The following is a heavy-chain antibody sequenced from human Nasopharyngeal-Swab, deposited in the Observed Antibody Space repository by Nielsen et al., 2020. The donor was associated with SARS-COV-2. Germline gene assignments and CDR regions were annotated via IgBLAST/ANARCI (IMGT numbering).Heavy chain of an antibody. D-gene: IGHD2-15*01. V-gene: IGHV3-9*01. CDR2: ISDSSGSI. J-gene: IGHJ4*02. CDR1: GFTFENYA. CDR3: AKGGWPRWSPAD. Sequence: GGSLRLSCEGSGFTFENYAMHWVRQRPGKGLEWVSTISDSSGSIGYADSVKGRFSISRDNAKNFLYLQMNSLRVEDTALYFCAKGGWPRWSPADWGQGSLVAVSS.